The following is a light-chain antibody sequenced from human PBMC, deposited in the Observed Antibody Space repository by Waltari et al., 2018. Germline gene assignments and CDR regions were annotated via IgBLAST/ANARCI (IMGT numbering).Light chain of an antibody. J-gene: IGKJ4*01. V-gene: IGKV3-11*01. Sequence: EIVLTQSPATLSLSPVDRATLSCRASQSVSSYLAWYQQKPGQAPRLLIYDASNRATGIPARFSGSESGTDFTLTISSLEPEDFAVYYCQQRSNWPLTFGGGTKVEIK. CDR3: QQRSNWPLT. CDR2: DAS. CDR1: QSVSSY.